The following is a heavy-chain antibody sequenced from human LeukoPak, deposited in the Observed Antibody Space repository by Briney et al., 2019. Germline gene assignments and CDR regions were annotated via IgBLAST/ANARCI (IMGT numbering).Heavy chain of an antibody. J-gene: IGHJ3*02. CDR1: GYHFNTYW. CDR3: ARQRALAVANDAFDI. CDR2: VYPEDSDT. Sequence: GESLKISCRGSGYHFNTYWIGWVRQMPEKGLEWMGIVYPEDSDTRYSASFEGQVTISADKSISTAYLQWSSLKASDTAMYYCARQRALAVANDAFDIWGQGTMVTVSS. D-gene: IGHD6-19*01. V-gene: IGHV5-51*01.